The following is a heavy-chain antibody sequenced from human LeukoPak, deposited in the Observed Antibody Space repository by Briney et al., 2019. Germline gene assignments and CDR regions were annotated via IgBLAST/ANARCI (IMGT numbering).Heavy chain of an antibody. CDR2: ISAYNGNT. V-gene: IGHV1-18*01. CDR3: ARDRGSYNWNPGWDFDY. J-gene: IGHJ4*02. Sequence: ASVKVSCKASGYTLTSYGISWMRQAPGQGLEWMGWISAYNGNTNYAPKLQGRVTMTTDTSASTAYMELRSLRSDDTAVYYCARDRGSYNWNPGWDFDYWGQGTLVTVSS. CDR1: GYTLTSYG. D-gene: IGHD1-20*01.